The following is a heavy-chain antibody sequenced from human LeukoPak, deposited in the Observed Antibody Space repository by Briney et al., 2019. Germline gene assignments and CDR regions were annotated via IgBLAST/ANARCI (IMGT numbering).Heavy chain of an antibody. Sequence: PGGSLRLSCAASGFTFSNYAMRWVCQAPGKGLEWVSGISGRGDSTDYADSVKGRFTISRDNSKNTLYLQMNSLRAEDTAVYYCAKDPYSNYMNWFDPWGQGTLVTVSS. V-gene: IGHV3-23*01. CDR2: ISGRGDST. D-gene: IGHD4-11*01. J-gene: IGHJ5*02. CDR1: GFTFSNYA. CDR3: AKDPYSNYMNWFDP.